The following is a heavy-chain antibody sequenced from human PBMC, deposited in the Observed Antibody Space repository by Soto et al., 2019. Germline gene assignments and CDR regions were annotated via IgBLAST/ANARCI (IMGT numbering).Heavy chain of an antibody. D-gene: IGHD5-12*01. CDR3: ARTATMVTVYGMDV. CDR1: GYTFTSYG. Sequence: ASVKVSCKASGYTFTSYGISWVRQAPGQGLEWMGWISAYNGNTNYAQKLQGRVTMTTDTSTSTAYMELRSLRSDDTAVYYCARTATMVTVYGMDVWGQGTTVTVSS. CDR2: ISAYNGNT. V-gene: IGHV1-18*04. J-gene: IGHJ6*02.